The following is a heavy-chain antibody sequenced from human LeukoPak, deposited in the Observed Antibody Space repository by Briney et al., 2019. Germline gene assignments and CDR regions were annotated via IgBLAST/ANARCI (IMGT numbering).Heavy chain of an antibody. V-gene: IGHV1-69*06. CDR2: IIPIFGTA. J-gene: IGHJ5*02. CDR1: GGTFSSYA. Sequence: SVKVSYKASGGTFSSYAISWVRQAPGQGLEWMGGIIPIFGTANYAQKFQGRVTITADKSTSTAYMELSSLRSEDTAVYYRASGYCSSTSCYGGFDPWGQGTLVTVSS. D-gene: IGHD2-2*01. CDR3: ASGYCSSTSCYGGFDP.